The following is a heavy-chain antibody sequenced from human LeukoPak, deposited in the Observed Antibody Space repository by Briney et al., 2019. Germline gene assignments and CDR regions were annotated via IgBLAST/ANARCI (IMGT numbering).Heavy chain of an antibody. Sequence: PGGSLRLSCAASGFTFSTYGMHWVRQAPGRGLEWVGRIKTKTDRGTADYAAPVKGRFTISRDDSKDRLYLQMNSLKSEDTAVYYCTTDPAVGYYFDYWGQGTLVTVSS. CDR2: IKTKTDRGTA. J-gene: IGHJ4*02. CDR3: TTDPAVGYYFDY. D-gene: IGHD1-26*01. V-gene: IGHV3-15*01. CDR1: GFTFSTYG.